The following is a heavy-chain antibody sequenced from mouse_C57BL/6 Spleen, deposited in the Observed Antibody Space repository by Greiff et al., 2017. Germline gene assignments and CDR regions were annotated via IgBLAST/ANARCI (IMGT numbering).Heavy chain of an antibody. CDR3: ARNSDGYPFAY. D-gene: IGHD2-3*01. Sequence: VQLQQSGAELVKPGASVKISCKASGYAFSSYWMNWVKQRPGKGLEWIGQIYPGDGDTNYNGKFKGKATLTADTSSSTAYMQLSSLTSEDSAVYFCARNSDGYPFAYWGQETLVTVSA. J-gene: IGHJ3*01. CDR2: IYPGDGDT. CDR1: GYAFSSYW. V-gene: IGHV1-80*01.